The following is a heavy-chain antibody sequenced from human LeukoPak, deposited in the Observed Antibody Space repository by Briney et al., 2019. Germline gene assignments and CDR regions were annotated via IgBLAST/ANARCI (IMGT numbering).Heavy chain of an antibody. CDR3: ARTYDFWSNYGRKTNYYYYMDV. V-gene: IGHV1-8*03. J-gene: IGHJ6*03. Sequence: GASVKVSFKASGYPFINFDIHWVRQATGQGLQWMGRVNPKSGNTGYAQKFQGRVTITSNTSISTVYMELSSLRSEDTAVYYCARTYDFWSNYGRKTNYYYYMDVWGKGITVTVSS. D-gene: IGHD3-3*01. CDR2: VNPKSGNT. CDR1: GYPFINFD.